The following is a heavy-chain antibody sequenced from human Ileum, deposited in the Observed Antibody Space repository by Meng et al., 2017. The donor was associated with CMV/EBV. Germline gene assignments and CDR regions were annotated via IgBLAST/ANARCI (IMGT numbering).Heavy chain of an antibody. V-gene: IGHV4-4*07. CDR2: IYSSWST. CDR1: GGSIRYYY. J-gene: IGHJ5*02. CDR3: ARDRDLGCTSSSCQTNWFDP. D-gene: IGHD2-2*01. Sequence: QEAGPGLGKPSDTLSLPCSVCGGSIRYYYWNWIRQPDGKGLEWIGRIYSSWSTKYNPSLKSRVTMSVDTSQNQFSLKLNSVTAADTAVYYCARDRDLGCTSSSCQTNWFDPWGQGTLVTVSS.